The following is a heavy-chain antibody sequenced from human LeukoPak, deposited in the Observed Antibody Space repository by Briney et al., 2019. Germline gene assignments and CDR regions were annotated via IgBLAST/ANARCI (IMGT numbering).Heavy chain of an antibody. CDR3: ARALHYGSGSYYSTYYFDY. D-gene: IGHD3-10*01. CDR1: GFTFSSYA. CDR2: ISYDGSNK. Sequence: GGSLRLSCAASGFTFSSYAMHWVRQAPGKGLEWVAVISYDGSNKYYADSVKGRFTISRDNSKNTLYLQMNSLRAEDTAVYYCARALHYGSGSYYSTYYFDYWGQGTLVTVSS. V-gene: IGHV3-30-3*01. J-gene: IGHJ4*02.